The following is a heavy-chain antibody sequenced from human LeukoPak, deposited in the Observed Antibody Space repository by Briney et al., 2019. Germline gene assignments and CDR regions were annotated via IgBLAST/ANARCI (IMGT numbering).Heavy chain of an antibody. V-gene: IGHV4-4*07. CDR2: IYTSGST. CDR1: GGSISSFY. J-gene: IGHJ6*03. CDR3: ARDQGSGSYPYYYYYMDV. D-gene: IGHD1-26*01. Sequence: KPSETLSLTCTVSGGSISSFYWSWIRQPAGKGLEWIGRIYTSGSTNYNPSLKSRVTMSVDTSKNQFSLKLSSVTAADTAVYYCARDQGSGSYPYYYYYMDVWGKGTTVTVSS.